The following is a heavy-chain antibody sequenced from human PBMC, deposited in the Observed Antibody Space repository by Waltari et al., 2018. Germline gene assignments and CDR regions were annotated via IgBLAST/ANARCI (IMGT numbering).Heavy chain of an antibody. CDR3: AKVQGPATSYWYFDL. Sequence: EVHLLESGGGLVQPGGSLSLSCAASGFTFSTYAMTWVRQAPGKGLEWVSVIYTGVSTTFYADSVKGRFTISRDNSKNTLYLQMSSLRAEDTAVYYCAKVQGPATSYWYFDLWGRGTLVTVSS. D-gene: IGHD1-26*01. J-gene: IGHJ2*01. V-gene: IGHV3-23*03. CDR1: GFTFSTYA. CDR2: IYTGVSTT.